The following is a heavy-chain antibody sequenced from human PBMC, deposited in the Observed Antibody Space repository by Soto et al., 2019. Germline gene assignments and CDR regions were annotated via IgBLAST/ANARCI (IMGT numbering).Heavy chain of an antibody. Sequence: GASVNDSCKASGYTFTSNRMSWVRQAPGQGLEWMGWISAYNGKTNYAQKIQGRVTITTDKSTSTAYMELRSLRSEDTAVYYCARDEGDYDILTGYEPGPDDAFDIWGQGTMVTVSS. CDR1: GYTFTSNR. D-gene: IGHD3-9*01. V-gene: IGHV1-18*01. CDR3: ARDEGDYDILTGYEPGPDDAFDI. CDR2: ISAYNGKT. J-gene: IGHJ3*02.